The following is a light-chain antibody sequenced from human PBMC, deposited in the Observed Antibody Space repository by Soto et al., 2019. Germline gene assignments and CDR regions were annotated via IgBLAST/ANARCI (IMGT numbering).Light chain of an antibody. CDR2: GAS. CDR1: QSVSNNY. Sequence: IVLTQSPGTLSLSPGERATLSCRASQSVSNNYLAWYQQKPGQAPRLLIYGASNRATGIPDRFSGSGSGTDFTLTISRLEPEDFEVYYCQQYGSSLITFGRGTRLEIK. CDR3: QQYGSSLIT. J-gene: IGKJ5*01. V-gene: IGKV3-20*01.